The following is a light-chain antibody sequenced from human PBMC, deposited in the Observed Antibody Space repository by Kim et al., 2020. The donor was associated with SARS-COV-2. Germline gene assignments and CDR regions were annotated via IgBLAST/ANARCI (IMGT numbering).Light chain of an antibody. Sequence: IQLTQSPSSLSASVGDRVTITCRASQGISSYLAWYQQKPGRAPQLLIYAASFLQSGVPSRFSGSGSGTDFTLTISSLQPEDFAIYYCQQLNSFPLTFGGGTKLEI. CDR2: AAS. CDR1: QGISSY. J-gene: IGKJ4*01. V-gene: IGKV1-9*01. CDR3: QQLNSFPLT.